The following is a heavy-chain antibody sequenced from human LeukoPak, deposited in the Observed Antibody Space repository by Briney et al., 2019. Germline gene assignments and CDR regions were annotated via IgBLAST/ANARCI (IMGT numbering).Heavy chain of an antibody. J-gene: IGHJ4*02. CDR2: VYYSGST. D-gene: IGHD6-19*01. CDR1: GGSISSSSYY. Sequence: SETLSLTCTVSGGSISSSSYYWGWIRQPPGKGLEWIGNVYYSGSTYYNPSLKSRVTISVDTSKNQFSLKMSSVTAADTAVYYCARDWDVAGLAYWGQGTLVTVSS. V-gene: IGHV4-39*07. CDR3: ARDWDVAGLAY.